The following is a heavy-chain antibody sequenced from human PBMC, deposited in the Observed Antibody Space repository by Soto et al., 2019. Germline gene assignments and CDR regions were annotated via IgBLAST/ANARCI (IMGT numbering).Heavy chain of an antibody. D-gene: IGHD3-3*01. CDR1: GGSISSGDFY. J-gene: IGHJ5*02. Sequence: QVHLQESGPGLVQPSQTLSLSCTVSGGSISSGDFYWAWIRQPPGKGLEWIGYISASGSTYYSPSLKSRVTTSLDWSTNQISLYLTSVTAADTAVYFCARIGTILDIVTNNWFDPWGQGTPVSVSS. V-gene: IGHV4-30-4*01. CDR2: ISASGST. CDR3: ARIGTILDIVTNNWFDP.